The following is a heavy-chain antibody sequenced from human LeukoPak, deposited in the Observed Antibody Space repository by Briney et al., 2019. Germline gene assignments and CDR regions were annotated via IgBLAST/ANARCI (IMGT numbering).Heavy chain of an antibody. V-gene: IGHV4-34*01. J-gene: IGHJ4*02. CDR2: INHSGST. D-gene: IGHD2-2*01. Sequence: SETLSLTCAVYGGSFSGYYWSWIRQPPGKGLVWIGEINHSGSTNYNPSLKSRVTISVDTSKNQFSLKLSSVTAADTAVYYCASGVVPAANWGQGTLVTVSS. CDR1: GGSFSGYY. CDR3: ASGVVPAAN.